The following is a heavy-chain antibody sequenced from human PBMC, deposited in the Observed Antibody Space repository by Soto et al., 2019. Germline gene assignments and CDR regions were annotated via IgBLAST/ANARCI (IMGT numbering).Heavy chain of an antibody. CDR2: ISSSSSYI. CDR3: ARYDYSNLDY. J-gene: IGHJ4*02. V-gene: IGHV3-21*01. D-gene: IGHD4-4*01. CDR1: GFIFSSYS. Sequence: EVQLVESGGGLVKPGGSLRLSCAASGFIFSSYSMNWVRQAPGKGLEGVSSISSSSSYIYYADSVKGRFTISRDNAKNSRYLQMNSLRAEDTAVYYCARYDYSNLDYWGQGTLVTVSS.